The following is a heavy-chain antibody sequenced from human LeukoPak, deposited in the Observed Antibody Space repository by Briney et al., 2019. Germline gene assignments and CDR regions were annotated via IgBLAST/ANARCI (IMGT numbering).Heavy chain of an antibody. J-gene: IGHJ4*02. Sequence: GGSLRLSCAASGFTVNNKYMTWVRQAPGKGLEWVSLIYNDGRTYYADSVKGRCTISRDNLKNVLYLQMNSLRAEDTAVYYCARRAGGYSHPYDYWGQGTLVTVSS. D-gene: IGHD4-23*01. CDR3: ARRAGGYSHPYDY. CDR2: IYNDGRT. V-gene: IGHV3-53*01. CDR1: GFTVNNKY.